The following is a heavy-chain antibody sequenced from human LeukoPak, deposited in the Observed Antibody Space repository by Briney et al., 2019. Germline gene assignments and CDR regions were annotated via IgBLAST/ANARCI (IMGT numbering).Heavy chain of an antibody. Sequence: GASVKVSCKASGYTFTSYGISWVRQAPGQRLEWMGWINTNTGNPTYAQGFTGRFVFSLDTSVSTAYLQISSLKAEDTAVYYCARVDASYSSGWAFDYWGQGTLVTVSS. V-gene: IGHV7-4-1*02. CDR1: GYTFTSYG. J-gene: IGHJ4*02. CDR3: ARVDASYSSGWAFDY. CDR2: INTNTGNP. D-gene: IGHD6-19*01.